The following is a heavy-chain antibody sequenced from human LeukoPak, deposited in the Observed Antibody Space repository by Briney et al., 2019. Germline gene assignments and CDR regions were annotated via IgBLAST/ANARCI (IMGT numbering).Heavy chain of an antibody. J-gene: IGHJ4*02. V-gene: IGHV3-30-3*01. Sequence: SLRLSCAASGFTFRNYVIHWVRQAPGKGLEWVAVTSSDLNVKLYADSVKGRFTISRDNSRSTLYLQMNSLRPEDTAIYYCAREGYYGSGSPPSLYFDYWGQGTLVTVSS. CDR1: GFTFRNYV. CDR2: TSSDLNVK. D-gene: IGHD3-10*01. CDR3: AREGYYGSGSPPSLYFDY.